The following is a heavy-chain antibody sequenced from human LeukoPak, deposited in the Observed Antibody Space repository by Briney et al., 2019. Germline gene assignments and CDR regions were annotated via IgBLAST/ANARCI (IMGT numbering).Heavy chain of an antibody. CDR1: GFTYSSYA. Sequence: GGSLRLSCAASGFTYSSYAMTWVRQSPGKGLEWVSTLSGSGNSRYYADSVKGRFTISRDNFKNTLYLQMNSLRVEDTAVYYCAGDVNGGYWGQGTLVTVSS. V-gene: IGHV3-23*01. D-gene: IGHD2-8*01. CDR2: LSGSGNSR. CDR3: AGDVNGGY. J-gene: IGHJ4*02.